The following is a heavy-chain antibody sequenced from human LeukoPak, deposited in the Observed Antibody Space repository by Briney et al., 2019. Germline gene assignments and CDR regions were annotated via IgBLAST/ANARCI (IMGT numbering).Heavy chain of an antibody. CDR1: GGTFSSYA. J-gene: IGHJ5*02. Sequence: ASVKVSCKASGGTFSSYAISWVRQAPGQGLEWMGGIIPIFGTANYAQKFQGRVTITTDESTSTVYMELSSLRSEDTAVYYCARWGGYTDNWFDPWGQGTLVTVSS. CDR3: ARWGGYTDNWFDP. D-gene: IGHD2-2*02. V-gene: IGHV1-69*05. CDR2: IIPIFGTA.